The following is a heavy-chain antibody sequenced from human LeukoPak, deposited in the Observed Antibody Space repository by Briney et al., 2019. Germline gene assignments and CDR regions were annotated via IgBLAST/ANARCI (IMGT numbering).Heavy chain of an antibody. CDR1: GGSFSGYY. Sequence: PSETLSLTCAVSGGSFSGYYWSWIRQPPGKGLEWIGEIYHSGSTNYNPSLKSRVTISLDTCKNQFSLKLSSVTAADTAVYYCARGNSYTYYYGSSGYCRFDYWGQGTLVTVSS. J-gene: IGHJ4*02. V-gene: IGHV4-34*01. CDR3: ARGNSYTYYYGSSGYCRFDY. D-gene: IGHD3-22*01. CDR2: IYHSGST.